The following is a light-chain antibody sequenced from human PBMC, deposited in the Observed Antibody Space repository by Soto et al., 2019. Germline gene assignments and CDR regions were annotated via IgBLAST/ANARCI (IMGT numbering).Light chain of an antibody. CDR2: RTF. CDR1: QPITSRY. Sequence: IVLTQSPGTLSLSPGERATLSCRASQPITSRYLAWYQHQPGQAPRLLIYRTFARAPGIPDRFSGGGSGTDFTLTIIRLEREDFAVYYCQQYDTSPPTFGQGTRLDIK. J-gene: IGKJ5*01. CDR3: QQYDTSPPT. V-gene: IGKV3-20*01.